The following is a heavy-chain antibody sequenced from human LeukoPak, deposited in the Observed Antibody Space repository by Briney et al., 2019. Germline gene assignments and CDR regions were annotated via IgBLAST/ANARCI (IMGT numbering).Heavy chain of an antibody. CDR1: GFTFSSYW. J-gene: IGHJ4*02. Sequence: TGGSLRLSCAASGFTFSSYWMSWVRQAPGKGLEWAANINQTGSEKYFVDSVKGRFTISRDNAKNSLYLQMNSLRAEDTAVYYCARVADDYFDYWGQGTLVTVSS. CDR2: INQTGSEK. D-gene: IGHD6-19*01. V-gene: IGHV3-7*01. CDR3: ARVADDYFDY.